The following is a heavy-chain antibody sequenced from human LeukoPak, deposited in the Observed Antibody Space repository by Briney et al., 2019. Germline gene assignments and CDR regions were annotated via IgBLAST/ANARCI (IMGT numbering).Heavy chain of an antibody. J-gene: IGHJ5*02. CDR1: GFTFTSYS. D-gene: IGHD3-22*01. CDR3: ARGDSSGSNWFDP. V-gene: IGHV3-30*03. Sequence: PGGSLRLSCAASGFTFTSYSMNWVRQAPGKGLEWVAVLSYDGSNTYYADSVKGRFTISRDTSKNTLYLQMNSLKAEDTAVYYCARGDSSGSNWFDPWGQGTLVTVSS. CDR2: LSYDGSNT.